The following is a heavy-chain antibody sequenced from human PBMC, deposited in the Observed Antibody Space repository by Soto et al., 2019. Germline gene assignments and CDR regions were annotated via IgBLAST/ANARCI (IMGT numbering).Heavy chain of an antibody. CDR3: AKDLSSLGWLALGAPFDS. CDR2: IWHDGGNK. Sequence: GWSLRLSCAASGFTFISYGMHWVRQAPGKGLEWVAFIWHDGGNKFYAESVKGRFTISRDRSKNTLYPQLDSLRVEDTAIYFCAKDLSSLGWLALGAPFDSWGQGTLVTVSS. D-gene: IGHD3-22*01. V-gene: IGHV3-33*03. J-gene: IGHJ4*02. CDR1: GFTFISYG.